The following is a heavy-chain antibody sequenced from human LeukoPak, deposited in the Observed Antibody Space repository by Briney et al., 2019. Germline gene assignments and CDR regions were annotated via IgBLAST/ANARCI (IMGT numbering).Heavy chain of an antibody. J-gene: IGHJ4*02. D-gene: IGHD3-16*02. V-gene: IGHV3-30*04. CDR1: GFTFSSYA. Sequence: GGSLRLSCAASGFTFSSYAMYWVRQAPGKGLEWVAVISYDGSNKYYADSVKGRFTISRDNSKNTLFLQMNSLRAEDTAVYYCARSHISYYFDYWGQGTLVTVSS. CDR3: ARSHISYYFDY. CDR2: ISYDGSNK.